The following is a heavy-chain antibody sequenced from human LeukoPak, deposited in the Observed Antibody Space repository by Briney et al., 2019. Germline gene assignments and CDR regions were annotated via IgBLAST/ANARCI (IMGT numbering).Heavy chain of an antibody. J-gene: IGHJ6*04. V-gene: IGHV4-34*01. D-gene: IGHD3-10*01. CDR1: GGSFSGYY. Sequence: SETLSLTCAVYGGSFSGYYWSWIRQPPGKGLEGIGEINHSGSTNYNPSLKSRGTISIDTSKNQFSLKLSSAPAAATAVYYCARSQAVVRATPQGGMDVWGKGTTVTVSS. CDR3: ARSQAVVRATPQGGMDV. CDR2: INHSGST.